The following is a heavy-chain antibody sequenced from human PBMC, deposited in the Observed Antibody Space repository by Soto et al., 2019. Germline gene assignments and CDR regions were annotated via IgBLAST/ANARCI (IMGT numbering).Heavy chain of an antibody. CDR3: ARGDDFSWFDP. V-gene: IGHV3-48*02. CDR1: GFTFSKFS. D-gene: IGHD3-3*01. CDR2: ISGSGYTT. J-gene: IGHJ5*02. Sequence: EVLLVESGGGLVQPGGSLRLSCVASGFTFSKFSRNWVRQAPGKGLEWLSPISGSGYTTYYADAVKGRFTISRDNSNNSLFLQMSSLRDEDTAVYYCARGDDFSWFDPWGQGILVTVSS.